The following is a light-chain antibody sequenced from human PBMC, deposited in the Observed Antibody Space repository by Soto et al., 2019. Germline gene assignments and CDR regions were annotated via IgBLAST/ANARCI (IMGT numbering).Light chain of an antibody. CDR1: SSDVGGYNY. Sequence: QTVVTQPASVSGSPGQSITISCTGTSSDVGGYNYVSWYQQHPGKVPKRMIYEVSNRPSGVSSRFSGSKSGNTASLAISGLQAEDEADYYCSSYTGSGTYVFGSGTKLTVL. CDR3: SSYTGSGTYV. CDR2: EVS. V-gene: IGLV2-14*01. J-gene: IGLJ1*01.